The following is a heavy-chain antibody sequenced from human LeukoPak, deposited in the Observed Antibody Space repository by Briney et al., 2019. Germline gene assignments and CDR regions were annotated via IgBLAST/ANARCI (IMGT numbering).Heavy chain of an antibody. D-gene: IGHD3-3*01. V-gene: IGHV3-33*08. CDR2: IWYDGSNK. Sequence: GGSLRLSCAASGFTFSSYWMHWVRQAPGKGLEWVAVIWYDGSNKYYADSVKGRFTISRDNSKNTLYLQMNSLRAEDTAVYYCAGGEYDFWSGYYLGGLYWGQGTLVTVTS. J-gene: IGHJ4*02. CDR3: AGGEYDFWSGYYLGGLY. CDR1: GFTFSSYW.